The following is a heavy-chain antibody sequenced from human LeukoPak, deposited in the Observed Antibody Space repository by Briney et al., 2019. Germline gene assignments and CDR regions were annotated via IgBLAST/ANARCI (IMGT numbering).Heavy chain of an antibody. J-gene: IGHJ6*03. V-gene: IGHV4-38-2*02. CDR2: IYHSGST. CDR1: GYSISSGYY. Sequence: SETLSLTCTVSGYSISSGYYWGWIRQPPGKGLEWIGSIYHSGSTYYNPSLKSRVTISVDTSKNQFSLKLSSVTAADTAVYYCARRPWLWFGETHYYMDVWGKGTTVTVSS. CDR3: ARRPWLWFGETHYYMDV. D-gene: IGHD3-10*01.